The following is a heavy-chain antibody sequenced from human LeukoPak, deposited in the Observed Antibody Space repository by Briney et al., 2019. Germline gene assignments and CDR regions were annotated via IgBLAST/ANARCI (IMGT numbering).Heavy chain of an antibody. D-gene: IGHD2-21*02. CDR3: ARYTHCGGDCQLFSDY. Sequence: ASVKVSCKASGYTFTSYGISWVRQAPGQGLEGMGWISAYNGNTNYAQKLQGRVTMTTDTSTSTAYMELRSLRSDDTAVYYCARYTHCGGDCQLFSDYWGQGTLVTVSS. J-gene: IGHJ4*02. CDR2: ISAYNGNT. CDR1: GYTFTSYG. V-gene: IGHV1-18*01.